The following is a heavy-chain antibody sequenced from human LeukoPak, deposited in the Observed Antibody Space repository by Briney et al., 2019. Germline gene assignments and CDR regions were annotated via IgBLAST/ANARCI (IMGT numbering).Heavy chain of an antibody. CDR3: ARRGTMIVVVGHYYFDY. CDR1: GVTFSSDW. J-gene: IGHJ4*02. V-gene: IGHV3-7*01. CDR2: IKQDGSEK. Sequence: GGALRLSCAASGVTFSSDWMSWGRQAPGKGLEGVANIKQDGSEKYYVESVKGGFNIYRENAKKTLYLQMNSLRAEDTAVYYCARRGTMIVVVGHYYFDYWGQGTLVTVSS. D-gene: IGHD3-22*01.